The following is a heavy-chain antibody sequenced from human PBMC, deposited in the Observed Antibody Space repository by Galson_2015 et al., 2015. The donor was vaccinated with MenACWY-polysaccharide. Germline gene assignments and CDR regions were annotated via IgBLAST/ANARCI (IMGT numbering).Heavy chain of an antibody. V-gene: IGHV3-30*18. CDR1: GFTFSSYG. D-gene: IGHD3-10*01. J-gene: IGHJ4*02. CDR2: MAHDGSSK. Sequence: CAASGFTFSSYGMHWVRQAPGKGLEWVAVMAHDGSSKYYADSVKGRFTISRDNSKNTLYLQMDSLRAEDTAVYYCAKEAVLNTMVRGFDYWGQGILVTVSS. CDR3: AKEAVLNTMVRGFDY.